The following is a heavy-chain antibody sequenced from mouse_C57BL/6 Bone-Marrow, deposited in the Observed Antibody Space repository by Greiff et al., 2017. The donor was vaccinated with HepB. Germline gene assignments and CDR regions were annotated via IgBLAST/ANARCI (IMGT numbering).Heavy chain of an antibody. CDR2: INPNNGGT. CDR3: ARGATVVAGDYAMDY. Sequence: EVQLQQSGPELVKPGASVKISCKASGYTFTDYYMNWVKQSHGKSLEWIGDINPNNGGTSYNQKFKGKATLTVDKSSSTAYMELRSLTSEDSAVYYCARGATVVAGDYAMDYWGQGTSVTVSS. CDR1: GYTFTDYY. D-gene: IGHD1-1*01. J-gene: IGHJ4*01. V-gene: IGHV1-26*01.